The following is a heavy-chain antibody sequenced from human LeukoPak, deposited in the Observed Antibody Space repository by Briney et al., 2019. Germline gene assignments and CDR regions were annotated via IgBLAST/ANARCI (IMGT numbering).Heavy chain of an antibody. CDR3: ARGVLATGTVIDIGTY. J-gene: IGHJ4*02. Sequence: PGGSLRLSCAASGFTFNTYLMHWVRQAPGKGLVWVSRINTDGSSAGHADSVKGRFTISRDNTKNTLYLQMHSLRAEDTAVYYCARGVLATGTVIDIGTYWGQGTLDTVSS. V-gene: IGHV3-74*01. CDR2: INTDGSSA. D-gene: IGHD3-3*02. CDR1: GFTFNTYL.